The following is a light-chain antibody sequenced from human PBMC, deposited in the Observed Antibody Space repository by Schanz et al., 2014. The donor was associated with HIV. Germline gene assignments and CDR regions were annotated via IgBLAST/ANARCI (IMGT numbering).Light chain of an antibody. J-gene: IGLJ3*02. V-gene: IGLV2-14*02. CDR1: RNDVGTYNL. CDR3: SSYAGTNNLWV. Sequence: QSALTQPASVSGSPGQSITISCTGTRNDVGTYNLVSWYQQHPGKAPQLMIYEVTKRPSGVSDRFSGSKSGNTASLTVSGLQAEDEADYYCSSYAGTNNLWVFGGGTQLTVL. CDR2: EVT.